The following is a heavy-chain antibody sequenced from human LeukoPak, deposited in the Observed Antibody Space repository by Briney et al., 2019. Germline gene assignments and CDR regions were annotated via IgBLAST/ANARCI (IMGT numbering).Heavy chain of an antibody. CDR2: IYTSGGT. D-gene: IGHD3-10*01. Sequence: PSETLSLTCTVSGGSITNLDYYWTWVRQPAGKRLEWIGRIYTSGGTNYNPSLKSRVTMSVDRSKNEISLHLASLTAADTALYYCAGRGSSSGSFDIWGPGTFVTVSS. V-gene: IGHV4-61*02. J-gene: IGHJ3*02. CDR1: GGSITNLDYY. CDR3: AGRGSSSGSFDI.